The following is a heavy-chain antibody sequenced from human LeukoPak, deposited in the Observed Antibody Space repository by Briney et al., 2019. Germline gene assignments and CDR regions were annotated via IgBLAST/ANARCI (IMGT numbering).Heavy chain of an antibody. CDR3: AKDKTAGTTGPGGVAFDI. J-gene: IGHJ3*02. V-gene: IGHV3-9*03. CDR1: GFTFDDYA. D-gene: IGHD1-1*01. CDR2: ISWNSGSI. Sequence: PGRSLRLSCAASGFTFDDYAMHWVRQAPGKGLELVSGISWNSGSIGYADSVKGRFTISRDNAKNSLYLQMNSLRAEDMALYYCAKDKTAGTTGPGGVAFDIWGQGTMVTVSS.